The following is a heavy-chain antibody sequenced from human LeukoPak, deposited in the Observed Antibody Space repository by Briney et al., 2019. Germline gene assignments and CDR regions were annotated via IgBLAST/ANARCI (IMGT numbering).Heavy chain of an antibody. CDR3: ARTVGAGYVQGPFDY. V-gene: IGHV1-46*01. D-gene: IGHD3-9*01. CDR1: GYTFTSYY. Sequence: APVKVSCKASGYTFTSYYMHWVRQAPGQGLEWMGIINPSGGSTTSAQKFQGRVTMTRDTSTRTVYVELSSLRSEDTAVYFCARTVGAGYVQGPFDYWGQGTLVTVSS. J-gene: IGHJ4*02. CDR2: INPSGGST.